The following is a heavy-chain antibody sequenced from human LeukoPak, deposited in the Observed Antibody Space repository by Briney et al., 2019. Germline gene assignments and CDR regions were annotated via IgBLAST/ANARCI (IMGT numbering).Heavy chain of an antibody. CDR2: ISSSSSTM. V-gene: IGHV3-48*01. J-gene: IGHJ4*02. CDR1: RFTFSRYS. CDR3: ARDPYSDYDLQAFDY. D-gene: IGHD5-12*01. Sequence: PGGSLRLSCAASRFTFSRYSMNWVRRAPGKGLEWVSYISSSSSTMYYADSVKGRFTISRDSAKNSLYLQMNSLRVEDTAVYYCARDPYSDYDLQAFDYWGQGTLVTVSS.